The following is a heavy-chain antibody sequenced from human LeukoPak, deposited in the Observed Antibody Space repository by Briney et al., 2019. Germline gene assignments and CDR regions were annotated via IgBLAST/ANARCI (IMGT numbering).Heavy chain of an antibody. J-gene: IGHJ4*02. CDR1: GGSISSSSYY. CDR2: VYYTGTT. CDR3: ARHVTGFSSLSYFGY. D-gene: IGHD6-13*01. V-gene: IGHV4-39*01. Sequence: KSSETLSLTCNVSGGSISSSSYYWGWIRQPPGKGLEWLGNVYYTGTTYYNPSLKSRVTISVDTPKNQFSLRLSSVTAADTAVYYCARHVTGFSSLSYFGYWGQGTLVTVSS.